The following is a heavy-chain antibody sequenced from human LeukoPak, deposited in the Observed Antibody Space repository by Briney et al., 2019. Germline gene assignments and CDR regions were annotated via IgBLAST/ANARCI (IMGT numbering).Heavy chain of an antibody. CDR3: ARAPYYYGSGSQTGDDWFDP. J-gene: IGHJ5*02. Sequence: ASVKASCKASGYTFTGYYMHWVRQAPGQGLEWMGWINPNSGGTNYAQKFQGRVTMTRDTSISTAYMELSRLRSDDTAVYYCARAPYYYGSGSQTGDDWFDPWGQGTLVTVSS. CDR1: GYTFTGYY. D-gene: IGHD3-10*01. V-gene: IGHV1-2*02. CDR2: INPNSGGT.